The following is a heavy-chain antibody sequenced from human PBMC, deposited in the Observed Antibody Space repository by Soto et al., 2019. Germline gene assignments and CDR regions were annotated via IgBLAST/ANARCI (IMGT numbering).Heavy chain of an antibody. CDR2: INAPGSPT. D-gene: IGHD3-9*01. Sequence: PGGSLRLSCAASGFTFSTYTMNWVRQAPGKGLEWVSGINAPGSPTYYAASVKGRFTVSRDNSKKMLFLQMNSLRDEDTAVYYCAKDRHPDGIWTFASRARGTLVLVSS. V-gene: IGHV3-23*01. CDR3: AKDRHPDGIWTFAS. J-gene: IGHJ4*02. CDR1: GFTFSTYT.